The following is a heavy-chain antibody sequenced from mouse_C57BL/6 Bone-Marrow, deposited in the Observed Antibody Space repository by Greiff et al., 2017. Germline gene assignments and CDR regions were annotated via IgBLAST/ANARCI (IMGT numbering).Heavy chain of an antibody. J-gene: IGHJ4*01. Sequence: EVQLQESGAELVRPGASVKLSCTASGFNIKDDYMHWVKQRPEQGLEWIGWIDPENGDTEYDSKFQGKATITADTSSNTAYRQLSSLTSEYTGVNYCTLYYGNSYAMDYWGQGTSVTVSS. D-gene: IGHD2-1*01. CDR3: TLYYGNSYAMDY. CDR1: GFNIKDDY. V-gene: IGHV14-4*01. CDR2: IDPENGDT.